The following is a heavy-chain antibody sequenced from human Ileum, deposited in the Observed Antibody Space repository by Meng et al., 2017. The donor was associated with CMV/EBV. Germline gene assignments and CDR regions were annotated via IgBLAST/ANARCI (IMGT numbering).Heavy chain of an antibody. CDR3: ARGWGWFDP. D-gene: IGHD3-16*01. J-gene: IGHJ5*02. CDR2: IYYSGTT. Sequence: LTCTVSGGSVSSGNYVWSWIRQPPGKGLEWIGYIYYSGTTSYNPSLKSRVTISIDTSNNELSLKLNSVTVADTAVYYCARGWGWFDPWGQGTLVTVSS. V-gene: IGHV4-61*01. CDR1: GGSVSSGNYV.